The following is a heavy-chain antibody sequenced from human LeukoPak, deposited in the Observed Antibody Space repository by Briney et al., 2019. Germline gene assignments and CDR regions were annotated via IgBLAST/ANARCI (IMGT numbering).Heavy chain of an antibody. V-gene: IGHV4-39*01. Sequence: GSLRLSCAVSGFTFSDYYMSWIRQPPGKGLEWIGGIYYSGSTYYNPSLKSRVTISVDTSKNQFSLKLSSVTAADTAVYYCARQLGYCSSTSCYADKVDYWGQGTLVTVSS. J-gene: IGHJ4*02. D-gene: IGHD2-2*01. CDR2: IYYSGST. CDR3: ARQLGYCSSTSCYADKVDY. CDR1: GFTFSDYY.